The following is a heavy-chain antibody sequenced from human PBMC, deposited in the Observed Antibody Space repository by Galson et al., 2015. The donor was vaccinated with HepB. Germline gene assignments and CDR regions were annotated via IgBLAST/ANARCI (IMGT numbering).Heavy chain of an antibody. V-gene: IGHV3-66*01. D-gene: IGHD3-10*01. CDR2: LYTDETP. Sequence: SLRLSCAASGFIVSSNYMSWVRQAPGKGLEWVAVLYTDETPYYADSVKGRFTISRSDSNNTVFLQMNSLGADDTALYYCVRDGPTSYDFGSGTYFETWGQGTLVTVSS. CDR3: VRDGPTSYDFGSGTYFET. CDR1: GFIVSSNY. J-gene: IGHJ5*02.